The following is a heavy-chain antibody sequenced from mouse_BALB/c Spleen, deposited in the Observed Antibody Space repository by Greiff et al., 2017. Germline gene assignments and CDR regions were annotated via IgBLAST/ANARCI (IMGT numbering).Heavy chain of an antibody. CDR1: GYTFTDYN. CDR2: INPNNGGT. CDR3: ARAYYGNYGWYFDV. J-gene: IGHJ1*01. V-gene: IGHV1-18*01. Sequence: DVQLQESGPELVKPGASVKIPCKASGYTFTDYNMDWVKQSHGKSLEWIGDINPNNGGTIYNQKFKGKATLTVDKSSSTAYMELRSLTSEDTAVYYCARAYYGNYGWYFDVWGAGTTVTVSS. D-gene: IGHD2-10*01.